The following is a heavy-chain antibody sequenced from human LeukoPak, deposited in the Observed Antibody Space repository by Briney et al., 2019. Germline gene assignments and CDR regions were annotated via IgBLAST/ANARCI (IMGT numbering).Heavy chain of an antibody. D-gene: IGHD7-27*01. V-gene: IGHV3-20*04. J-gene: IGHJ4*02. CDR1: GFTFDDYG. Sequence: GGSLRHTCAASGFTFDDYGMTWVRQAPGKGLEWVSGINWNGGSTGYADSVKGRFTISRDNAKNSLSLQMNSLRAEDTALYYCARGMNWVDYWGQGILVTVSS. CDR2: INWNGGST. CDR3: ARGMNWVDY.